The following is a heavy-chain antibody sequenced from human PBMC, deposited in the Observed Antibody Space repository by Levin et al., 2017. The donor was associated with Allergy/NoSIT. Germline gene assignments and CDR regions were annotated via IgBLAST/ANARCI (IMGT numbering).Heavy chain of an antibody. J-gene: IGHJ4*02. Sequence: SQTLSLPCPVSSGSIHGSYWSWIRQPPGKGLEWIGYIHSSGTTHNNPSLNSRVTFSVDTSTNQFSLTLTSVTAADTAMYYCARYFCAADDTCHYFEYWGQGIMVTVSS. D-gene: IGHD2-21*01. CDR2: IHSSGTT. CDR1: SGSIHGSY. V-gene: IGHV4-59*01. CDR3: ARYFCAADDTCHYFEY.